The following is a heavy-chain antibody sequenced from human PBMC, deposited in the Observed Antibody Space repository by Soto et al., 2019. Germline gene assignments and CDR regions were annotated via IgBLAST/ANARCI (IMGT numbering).Heavy chain of an antibody. D-gene: IGHD6-19*01. V-gene: IGHV4-34*01. CDR2: INHSGST. Sequence: PSETLSLTCAVYGGSFSGYYWSWIRQPPGKGLEWIGEINHSGSTNYNPSLKSRVTISVDTSKNQFSLKLSSVTAAATAVYYCARVSVRWLGKNNWIDSWGQATLGTVS. J-gene: IGHJ5*01. CDR1: GGSFSGYY. CDR3: ARVSVRWLGKNNWIDS.